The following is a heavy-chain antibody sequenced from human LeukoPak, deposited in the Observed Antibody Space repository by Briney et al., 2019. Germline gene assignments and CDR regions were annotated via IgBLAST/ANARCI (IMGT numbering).Heavy chain of an antibody. V-gene: IGHV4-59*12. CDR1: GGSISSYY. Sequence: SETLSLTCTVSGGSISSYYWNWIRQPPGKGLEWIGYIFYSGGTNYNPSLKSRVTISVDTSKNQFSLKLSSVTAADTAVYYCARGDTVAARPGRFDYWGQGTLVTVSS. CDR3: ARGDTVAARPGRFDY. J-gene: IGHJ4*02. D-gene: IGHD6-6*01. CDR2: IFYSGGT.